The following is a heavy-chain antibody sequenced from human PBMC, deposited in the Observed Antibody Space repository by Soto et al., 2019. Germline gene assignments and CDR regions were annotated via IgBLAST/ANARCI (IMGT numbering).Heavy chain of an antibody. CDR3: AKVGLFRNGYMGMVRGDY. J-gene: IGHJ4*02. CDR2: ITDGGGST. V-gene: IGHV3-23*01. D-gene: IGHD6-13*01. CDR1: GFTFGSYA. Sequence: EVQLLESGGGLVQPGGSLRLSCAASGFTFGSYAMSWVRQAPGKGLEWVSGITDGGGSTFYANSLQGRFTISRDNSKNTLYLQMSSLTAADTATYYCAKVGLFRNGYMGMVRGDYWGQGTLVTVSA.